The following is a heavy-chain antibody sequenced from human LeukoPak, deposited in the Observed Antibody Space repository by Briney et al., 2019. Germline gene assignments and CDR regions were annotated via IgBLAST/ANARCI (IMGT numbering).Heavy chain of an antibody. V-gene: IGHV4-59*03. CDR1: GGSINSYY. Sequence: SETLSLTCTVSGGSINSYYWSWIRQPPGKGLEWIGYIYYSGSTKYNPSLKSRVTISVDTSKNQFSLRLSSVTAADTAVYYCAGTSSSWWDYWGLGTLVTVSS. CDR2: IYYSGST. D-gene: IGHD6-13*01. CDR3: AGTSSSWWDY. J-gene: IGHJ4*02.